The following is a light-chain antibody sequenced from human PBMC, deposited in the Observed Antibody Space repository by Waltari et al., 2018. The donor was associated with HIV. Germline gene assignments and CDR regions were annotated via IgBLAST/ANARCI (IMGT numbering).Light chain of an antibody. CDR1: RSNIGAGYA. J-gene: IGLJ2*01. Sequence: QSVLTQSPSVSGAPGQRVTISCTGSRSNIGAGYAVLWYQQLPGTAPKLLIYGNRNRPSGVPDRFSASKSGASASLAITGLRAEDEATYYCQSYDSDLSSWFFGGGTKLTVL. CDR3: QSYDSDLSSWF. CDR2: GNR. V-gene: IGLV1-40*01.